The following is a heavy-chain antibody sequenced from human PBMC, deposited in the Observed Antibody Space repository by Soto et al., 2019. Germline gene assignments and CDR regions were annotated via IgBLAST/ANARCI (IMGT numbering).Heavy chain of an antibody. CDR3: ARQGSGYYTAFDY. J-gene: IGHJ4*02. CDR2: INHSGST. CDR1: GGSFSGYY. Sequence: PSSAPALACAVYGGSFSGYYWSWIRQPPGKGLEWIGEINHSGSTNYNPSLKSRVTISVETSKNQFSLKLSSVTAADTAVYYCARQGSGYYTAFDYWGQGTLVTASS. D-gene: IGHD3-3*01. V-gene: IGHV4-34*01.